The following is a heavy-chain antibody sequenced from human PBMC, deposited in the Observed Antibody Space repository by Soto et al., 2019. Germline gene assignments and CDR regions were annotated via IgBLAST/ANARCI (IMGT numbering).Heavy chain of an antibody. Sequence: QVQLVQSGAEMKKPGASVKVSCKASGYTFNSYGVSWVRQAPGQGLEWMGWISVYSGNRKYAQRFQGKVTLTTDSSTNTAYMELRTLRSDATAVYYCARSDEMPTTGYYFDPWGQGTLVTVSS. CDR2: ISVYSGNR. D-gene: IGHD1-1*01. CDR1: GYTFNSYG. V-gene: IGHV1-18*04. CDR3: ARSDEMPTTGYYFDP. J-gene: IGHJ4*02.